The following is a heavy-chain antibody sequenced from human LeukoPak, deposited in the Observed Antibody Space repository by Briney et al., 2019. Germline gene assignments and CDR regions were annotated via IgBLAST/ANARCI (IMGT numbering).Heavy chain of an antibody. CDR1: GYTFTSYG. Sequence: ASVKVSCKASGYTFTSYGISWVRQAPGQGLEWMGWISAYNGNTNYAQKLQGRVTMTTDTSTSTAYMELRSLRSDDTAVYYCARVVVYGSGSPYYYYYGMDVWGQGTTVTVSS. V-gene: IGHV1-18*01. J-gene: IGHJ6*02. CDR3: ARVVVYGSGSPYYYYYGMDV. D-gene: IGHD3-10*01. CDR2: ISAYNGNT.